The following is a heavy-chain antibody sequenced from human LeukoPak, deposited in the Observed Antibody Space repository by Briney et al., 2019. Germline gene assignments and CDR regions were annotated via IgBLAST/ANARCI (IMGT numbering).Heavy chain of an antibody. V-gene: IGHV3-23*01. CDR2: ISGSGGST. CDR3: AKDIAVVVAATLGY. D-gene: IGHD2-15*01. Sequence: PGGSLRLSCAASGFTFSSYAMSWVRQAPGKGLEWVSAISGSGGSTYYADSVKGRFTISRDNSKNTLYLQMNSLRAEDTAVYYCAKDIAVVVAATLGYWGQGTLVTVST. J-gene: IGHJ4*02. CDR1: GFTFSSYA.